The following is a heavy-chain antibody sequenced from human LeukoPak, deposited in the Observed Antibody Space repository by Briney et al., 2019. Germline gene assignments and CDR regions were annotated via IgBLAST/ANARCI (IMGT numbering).Heavy chain of an antibody. J-gene: IGHJ4*02. CDR3: AKEVRRGSYSDFDY. CDR1: GFTFSSYW. V-gene: IGHV3-23*01. Sequence: GGSLRLSCAASGFTFSSYWMHWVRQAPGKGLEWVSAISGSGGSTYYADSVKGRFTISRDNSKNTLYLQMNSLRAEDTAVYYCAKEVRRGSYSDFDYWGQGTLVTVSS. CDR2: ISGSGGST. D-gene: IGHD1-26*01.